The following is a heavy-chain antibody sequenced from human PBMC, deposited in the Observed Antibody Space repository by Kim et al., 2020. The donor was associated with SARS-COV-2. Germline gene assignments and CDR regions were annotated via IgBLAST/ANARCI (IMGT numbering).Heavy chain of an antibody. CDR1: GYTFTSYY. Sequence: ASVKVSCKASGYTFTSYYMHWVRQAPGQGLEWMGIINPSGGSTSYAQKFQGRVTMTRDTSTSTVYMELSSLRSEDTAVYYCASTRRDIVVVPAASHYYYGMDVWGQGTTVTVSS. CDR2: INPSGGST. V-gene: IGHV1-46*01. D-gene: IGHD2-2*01. J-gene: IGHJ6*02. CDR3: ASTRRDIVVVPAASHYYYGMDV.